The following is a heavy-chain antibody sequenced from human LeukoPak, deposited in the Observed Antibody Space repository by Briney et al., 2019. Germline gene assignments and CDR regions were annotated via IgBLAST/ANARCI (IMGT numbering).Heavy chain of an antibody. D-gene: IGHD3-22*01. J-gene: IGHJ4*02. V-gene: IGHV1-2*02. Sequence: ASVKVSCKASGYTFTDYYIHWVRQAPGQGLEWMGWINPNSGGTNYAQKFQGRVTMTRDTSISTAYMELSRLRSDDTAVYYCARGAGYYDSSGYDNFDYWGQGTLVTVSS. CDR3: ARGAGYYDSSGYDNFDY. CDR2: INPNSGGT. CDR1: GYTFTDYY.